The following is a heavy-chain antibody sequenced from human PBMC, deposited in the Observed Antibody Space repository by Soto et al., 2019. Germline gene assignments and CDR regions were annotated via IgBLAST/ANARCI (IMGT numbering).Heavy chain of an antibody. J-gene: IGHJ3*01. V-gene: IGHV3-53*01. D-gene: IGHD1-26*01. Sequence: DVQLVESVGGLIQPGGSLRLSCAASGLTIRGKTYITWVRQAPGKGLEWLSALYSEDGTFYADSVEGRFTISRDYSNNTVYLQLNTLTPEDTAVYYCASWQEREHAFDVWGQGTVVTVSS. CDR3: ASWQEREHAFDV. CDR2: LYSEDGT. CDR1: GLTIRGKTY.